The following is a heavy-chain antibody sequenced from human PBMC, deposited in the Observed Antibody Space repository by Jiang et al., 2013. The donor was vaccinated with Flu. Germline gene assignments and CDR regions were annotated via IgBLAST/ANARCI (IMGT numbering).Heavy chain of an antibody. Sequence: AASGFTFSSYWMHWVRQAPGKGLVWVSRINSDGSSTSYADSVKGRFTISRDNAKNTLYLQMNSLRAEDTAVYYCARGVVAGTLLYYYYGMDVWGQGTTVTVSS. CDR3: ARGVVAGTLLYYYYGMDV. J-gene: IGHJ6*02. D-gene: IGHD6-19*01. CDR1: GFTFSSYW. V-gene: IGHV3-74*01. CDR2: INSDGSST.